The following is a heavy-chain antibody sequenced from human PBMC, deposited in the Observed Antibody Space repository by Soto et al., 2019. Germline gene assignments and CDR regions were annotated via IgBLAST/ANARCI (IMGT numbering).Heavy chain of an antibody. CDR2: IYYSGST. J-gene: IGHJ5*02. Sequence: SETLALTCTVSGGSISSSSYYWGWIRQPPGKGLEWIGSIYYSGSTYYNPSLKSRVTISVDTSKNQFSLKLSSVTAADTAVYYCARTNMGGSRYRWFAPWGQGTLVTVSS. CDR1: GGSISSSSYY. D-gene: IGHD6-13*01. V-gene: IGHV4-39*01. CDR3: ARTNMGGSRYRWFAP.